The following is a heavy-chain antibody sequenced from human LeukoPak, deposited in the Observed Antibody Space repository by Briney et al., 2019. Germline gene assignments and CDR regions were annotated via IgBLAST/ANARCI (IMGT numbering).Heavy chain of an antibody. CDR3: ARAVGCSGGSCFFDY. J-gene: IGHJ4*02. CDR1: GFTVSSNY. D-gene: IGHD2-15*01. CDR2: IYSGGST. V-gene: IGHV3-53*01. Sequence: TGGSLRLSCAASGFTVSSNYMSWVRQAPGKGLEWVSVIYSGGSTYYADSVKGRFTISRDNSKNTLYLQMNSLRAEDTAVYYCARAVGCSGGSCFFDYWGQGTLVTVSS.